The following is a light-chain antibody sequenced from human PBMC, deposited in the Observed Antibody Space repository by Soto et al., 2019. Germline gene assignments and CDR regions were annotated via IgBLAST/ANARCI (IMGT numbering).Light chain of an antibody. J-gene: IGLJ2*01. CDR1: SSNIGSNT. Sequence: QSVLTQPPSASGTPGQRVTISCSGISSNIGSNTVNWYQQLPGTAPKLLIYSHNQRPSGVPDRFSGSKSGTSASLAISGLQSEDEADYYCAAWDDSLNAVVFGGGTKLTVL. CDR3: AAWDDSLNAVV. V-gene: IGLV1-44*01. CDR2: SHN.